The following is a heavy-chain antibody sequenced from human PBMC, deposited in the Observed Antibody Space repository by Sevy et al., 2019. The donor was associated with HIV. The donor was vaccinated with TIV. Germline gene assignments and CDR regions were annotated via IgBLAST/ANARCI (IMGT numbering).Heavy chain of an antibody. Sequence: GGSLRFSCAASGFTFSGSAMHWVRQASGKGLEWVGRIRSKANSYATAYAASVKGRFTISRDDSKNTAYLQMNSLKTEDTAVYYCTRLPDYGGNSGRLGYYGMDVWGQGTTVTVSS. CDR2: IRSKANSYAT. CDR1: GFTFSGSA. J-gene: IGHJ6*02. V-gene: IGHV3-73*01. D-gene: IGHD4-17*01. CDR3: TRLPDYGGNSGRLGYYGMDV.